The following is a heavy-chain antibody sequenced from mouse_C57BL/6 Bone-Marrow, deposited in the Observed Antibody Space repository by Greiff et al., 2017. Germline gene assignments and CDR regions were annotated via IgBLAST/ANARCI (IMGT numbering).Heavy chain of an antibody. CDR1: GFTFSSYA. J-gene: IGHJ3*01. V-gene: IGHV5-4*01. Sequence: EVHLVESGGGLVKPGGSLTLSCAASGFTFSSYAMSWVRQTPEKRLEWVATISDGGSYTYYPDNVKGRFTISRDNAKNNLYLQMSHLKSEDTAMYYCAREGTFAYWGQGTLVTVSA. D-gene: IGHD3-3*01. CDR3: AREGTFAY. CDR2: ISDGGSYT.